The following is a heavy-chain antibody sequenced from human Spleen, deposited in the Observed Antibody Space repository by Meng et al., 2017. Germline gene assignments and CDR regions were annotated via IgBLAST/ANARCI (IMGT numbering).Heavy chain of an antibody. CDR2: INSDGIIT. D-gene: IGHD3-10*01. CDR3: ARGEKGSNCFDP. CDR1: GFTFSNYW. Sequence: ETLSLTCAASGFTFSNYWMYWVRQAPGKGLVWVSRINSDGIITTYADSVKGRFTISRDNAKNTLFLQMDSLRAEDTAVYYCARGEKGSNCFDPWGQGTPVTVSS. V-gene: IGHV3-74*01. J-gene: IGHJ5*02.